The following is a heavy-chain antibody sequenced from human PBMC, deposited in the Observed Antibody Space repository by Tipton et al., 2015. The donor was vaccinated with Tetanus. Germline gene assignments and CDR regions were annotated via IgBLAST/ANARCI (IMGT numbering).Heavy chain of an antibody. D-gene: IGHD2/OR15-2a*01. J-gene: IGHJ4*02. V-gene: IGHV4-61*08. CDR2: IDNGGRT. CDR3: ARANFDFPKKGPFDY. CDR1: GGSVRSGDYY. Sequence: TLSFTCTVSGGSVRSGDYYWTWIRQPPGKGLEWVGYIDNGGRTNYTPSLKSRLTISLDKAKKQFSLNLTSVTAADTAVYFCARANFDFPKKGPFDYWGQGTLVTVSS.